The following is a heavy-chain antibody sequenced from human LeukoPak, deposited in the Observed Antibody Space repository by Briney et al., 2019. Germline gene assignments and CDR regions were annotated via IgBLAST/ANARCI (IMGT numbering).Heavy chain of an antibody. CDR2: INSRSATI. CDR1: GFTFNNYS. J-gene: IGHJ4*02. CDR3: AGGAGY. D-gene: IGHD1-26*01. Sequence: GGSLRLSCVASGFTFNNYSMNWVRQAPGKGLEWVSYINSRSATIKYADSARGRFTISRDNAKNSLYLQMNSLRVDDTAVYYCAGGAGYWGQGTLVAVSS. V-gene: IGHV3-48*04.